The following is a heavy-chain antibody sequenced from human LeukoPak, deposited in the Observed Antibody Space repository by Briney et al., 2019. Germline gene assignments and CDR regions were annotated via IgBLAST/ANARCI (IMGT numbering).Heavy chain of an antibody. D-gene: IGHD6-19*01. CDR2: ISYDGSNK. CDR3: AKDLYLQWLVPFSTGIYFDY. V-gene: IGHV3-30*18. Sequence: GRSLRLSCAASGFTFSSYGMHWVRQAPGKGLEWVAVISYDGSNKYYADSVKGRFTISRDNSKNTLYLQMNSLRAEDTAVYYCAKDLYLQWLVPFSTGIYFDYWGQGTLVTVSS. CDR1: GFTFSSYG. J-gene: IGHJ4*02.